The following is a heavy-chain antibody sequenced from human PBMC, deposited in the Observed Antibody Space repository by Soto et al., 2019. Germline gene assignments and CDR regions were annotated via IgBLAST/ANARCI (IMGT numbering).Heavy chain of an antibody. J-gene: IGHJ4*02. CDR3: ARGGSPIAVAGPFDY. D-gene: IGHD6-19*01. Sequence: QVQLVQSGAEVKKPGSSVKVSCKASGGTFSSYAISWVRQATGQGLELMGGIIPIFGTANYAQKFQGRVTITADESTSTAYMELSSLRSEDTAVYYCARGGSPIAVAGPFDYWGQGTLVPVSS. CDR2: IIPIFGTA. V-gene: IGHV1-69*01. CDR1: GGTFSSYA.